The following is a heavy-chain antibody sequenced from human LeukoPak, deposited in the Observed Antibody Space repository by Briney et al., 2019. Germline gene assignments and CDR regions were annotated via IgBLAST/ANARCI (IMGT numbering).Heavy chain of an antibody. J-gene: IGHJ4*02. D-gene: IGHD2/OR15-2a*01. CDR2: IYSGGST. Sequence: PGGSLRLSCAASGFTFSSYSMNWVRQAPGKGLEWVSVIYSGGSTYYADSVKGRFTISRDNSKNTLYLQMNSLRAEDTAVYYCARVLTIPAPGPFDYWGQGTLVTVSS. CDR3: ARVLTIPAPGPFDY. CDR1: GFTFSSYS. V-gene: IGHV3-66*01.